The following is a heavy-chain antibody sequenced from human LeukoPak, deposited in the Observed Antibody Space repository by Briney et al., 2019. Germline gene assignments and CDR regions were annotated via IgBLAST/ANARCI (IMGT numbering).Heavy chain of an antibody. D-gene: IGHD3-10*01. V-gene: IGHV4-59*11. Sequence: SETLSLTCTVSGGSISSHYWTWIRQSPVKGLEWIGDISNSGSTSYNPSLKSRVTISVDTSKNQFSLKLSSVTAADTAVYYCAGDPSYGSGGSGMDVWGQGTTVTVSS. CDR2: ISNSGST. J-gene: IGHJ6*02. CDR1: GGSISSHY. CDR3: AGDPSYGSGGSGMDV.